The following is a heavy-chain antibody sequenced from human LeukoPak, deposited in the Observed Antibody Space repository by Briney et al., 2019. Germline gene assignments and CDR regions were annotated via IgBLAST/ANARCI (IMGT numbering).Heavy chain of an antibody. V-gene: IGHV1-2*02. CDR3: ARFVVGATRGFDY. D-gene: IGHD1-26*01. Sequence: GASVRVSCKASGYTFTGYYMHWVRQAPGQGLEWMGWINPNSGGTNYAQKFQGRVTMTRDTSISTAYMELSRLRSDDTAVYYCARFVVGATRGFDYWGQGTLVTVSS. CDR1: GYTFTGYY. CDR2: INPNSGGT. J-gene: IGHJ4*02.